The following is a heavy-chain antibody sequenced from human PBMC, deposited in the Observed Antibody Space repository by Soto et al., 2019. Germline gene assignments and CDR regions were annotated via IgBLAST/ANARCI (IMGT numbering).Heavy chain of an antibody. V-gene: IGHV4-39*01. CDR2: IYYSGST. J-gene: IGHJ4*02. CDR1: GGSIRSSSYY. CDR3: ARVDGSSGWETFDY. Sequence: SETLSLTCTVSGGSIRSSSYYWGWIRQPPGKGLEWIGSIYYSGSTYYNLSLKSRVTISVDTSKNQFSLKLSSVTAADTAVYYCARVDGSSGWETFDYWGQGTLVTVSS. D-gene: IGHD6-19*01.